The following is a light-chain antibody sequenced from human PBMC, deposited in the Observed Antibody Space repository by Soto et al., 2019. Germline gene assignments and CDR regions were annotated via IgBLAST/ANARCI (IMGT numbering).Light chain of an antibody. CDR2: AAS. CDR1: QSISSY. V-gene: IGKV1-39*01. CDR3: QQSYSTLWT. Sequence: DIQMTQSPSSLSASVGDGVTITGRASQSISSYLNWYQQKPGKAPKLLIYAASSLQSGVPSRFSGSGSGTDFTLTISSLQPEDFATYYCQQSYSTLWTFGQGTKVEIK. J-gene: IGKJ1*01.